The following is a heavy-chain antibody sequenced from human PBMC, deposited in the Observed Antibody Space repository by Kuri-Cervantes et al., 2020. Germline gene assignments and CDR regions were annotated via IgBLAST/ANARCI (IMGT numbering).Heavy chain of an antibody. CDR1: GFTFSSHW. CDR3: ARVAYGMDV. V-gene: IGHV3-74*01. Sequence: LSLTCVVSGFTFSSHWMHWIRQGPGKGLEWVSRIKTDGSSTNYADSVKGRFTISRDNAKNTLYLQMNSLRAEDTAVYYCARVAYGMDVWGQGTTVTVSS. CDR2: IKTDGSST. J-gene: IGHJ6*02.